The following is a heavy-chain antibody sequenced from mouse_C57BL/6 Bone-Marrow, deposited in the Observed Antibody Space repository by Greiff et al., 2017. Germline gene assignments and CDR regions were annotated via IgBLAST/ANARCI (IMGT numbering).Heavy chain of an antibody. Sequence: VQLQQSGAELVRPGASVKLSCTASGFNIKDDYMHWVKQRPEQGLEWIGWIDPENGDTEYASKFQGKATITADTSSNTAYLQLSSLTSEDTAVYYCTTCYYGSPWYFDVWGTGTTVTVSS. CDR3: TTCYYGSPWYFDV. CDR2: IDPENGDT. J-gene: IGHJ1*03. V-gene: IGHV14-4*01. D-gene: IGHD1-1*01. CDR1: GFNIKDDY.